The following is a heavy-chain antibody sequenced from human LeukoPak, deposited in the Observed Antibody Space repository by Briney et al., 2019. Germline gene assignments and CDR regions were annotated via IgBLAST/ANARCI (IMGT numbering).Heavy chain of an antibody. V-gene: IGHV3-21*01. CDR1: GFTFSSYS. CDR2: ISSSSSYI. D-gene: IGHD5-12*01. Sequence: GGSLRLSCAASGFTFSSYSMNWVRQAPGKGLEWVSSISSSSSYIYYADSVEGRFNISRDNSKNTLYLQMNILRAEDTAVYYCARGPSGYHNTGGQGTLVTVSS. J-gene: IGHJ4*02. CDR3: ARGPSGYHNT.